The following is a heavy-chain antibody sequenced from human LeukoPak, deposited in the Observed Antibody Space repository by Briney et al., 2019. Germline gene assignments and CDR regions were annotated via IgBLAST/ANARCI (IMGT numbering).Heavy chain of an antibody. D-gene: IGHD4-23*01. V-gene: IGHV3-23*01. Sequence: GGSLRLSCAASGFTFSSYAMTWVRQAPGKGLEWVPGISGSGSGTYYADSVKGRFTISRDNSKTTLYLQMNSLRAEDTALYYCVKYTGNSILVRFDYWGQGTLVTVSS. J-gene: IGHJ4*02. CDR3: VKYTGNSILVRFDY. CDR2: ISGSGSGT. CDR1: GFTFSSYA.